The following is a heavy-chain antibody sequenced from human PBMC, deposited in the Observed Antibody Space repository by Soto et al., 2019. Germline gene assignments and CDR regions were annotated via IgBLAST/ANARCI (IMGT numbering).Heavy chain of an antibody. J-gene: IGHJ6*02. V-gene: IGHV3-23*01. CDR3: AKDTSSYGYSYYYYYGMDV. CDR2: ISGSGGST. D-gene: IGHD5-18*01. Sequence: PGETLRLSCAASGFTFSSYAMSWVRQVPGKGMEWVSAISGSGGSTYYADSVKGRFTTSRDNSKNTLYLRMNSLGAEDTAVYYCAKDTSSYGYSYYYYYGMDVWGQGTTVTVSS. CDR1: GFTFSSYA.